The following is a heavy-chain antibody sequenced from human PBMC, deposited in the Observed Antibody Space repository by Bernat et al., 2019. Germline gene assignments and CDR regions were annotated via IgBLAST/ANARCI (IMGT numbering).Heavy chain of an antibody. CDR1: GGSISDRTYY. V-gene: IGHV4-39*01. D-gene: IGHD3-10*01. J-gene: IGHJ5*02. Sequence: QLQLQESGPGLVKPSETLFLTCTVSGGSISDRTYYWLWIRPPPGKGLEWVGPIYYSGSTYYNPSLKSRVTISVDTSKNQFALKLSAVTAADTAVYYWAGRPTRGRFDPWGQGTLVTVSS. CDR3: AGRPTRGRFDP. CDR2: IYYSGST.